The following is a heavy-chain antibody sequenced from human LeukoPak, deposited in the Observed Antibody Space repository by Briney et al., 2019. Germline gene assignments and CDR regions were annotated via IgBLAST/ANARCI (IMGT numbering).Heavy chain of an antibody. CDR1: GFIFSSYA. CDR3: ARIYYFGDNNWRYFDN. Sequence: PGGSLRLSCAASGFIFSSYAMSWVRQAPGKGLEWVANIDPDGSEKQYGDSVKGRFTTSRDNAKNSLYLQMNSLRAEDTAIYYCARIYYFGDNNWRYFDNWGQGTLVTVSS. J-gene: IGHJ4*02. CDR2: IDPDGSEK. V-gene: IGHV3-7*01. D-gene: IGHD3-10*01.